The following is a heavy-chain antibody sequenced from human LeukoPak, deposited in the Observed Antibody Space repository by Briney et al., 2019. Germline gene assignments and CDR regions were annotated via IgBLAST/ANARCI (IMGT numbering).Heavy chain of an antibody. CDR3: APRRVAADKGFDY. J-gene: IGHJ4*02. CDR1: GYTFIDYY. V-gene: IGHV1-2*02. Sequence: ASVTVSCKASGYTFIDYYMHWMRQAPGQGPEWMGWMNPNSGGTNYAQKFQGRVTMTRDTSITTAYMELSSLRSDDTAVYYCAPRRVAADKGFDYWGQGTLVTVSS. D-gene: IGHD6-19*01. CDR2: MNPNSGGT.